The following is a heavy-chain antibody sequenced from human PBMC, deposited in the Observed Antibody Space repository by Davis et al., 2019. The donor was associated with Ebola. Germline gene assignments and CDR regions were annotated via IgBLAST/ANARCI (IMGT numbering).Heavy chain of an antibody. J-gene: IGHJ6*02. CDR3: ARAPPWSVVAARSNYYYYYGMDV. V-gene: IGHV4-34*01. CDR1: GGSFSGYY. D-gene: IGHD2-15*01. Sequence: SETLSLTCAVYGGSFSGYYWSWIRQPPGKGLEWIGEIYHSGSTNYNPSLKSRVTISVDTSKNQFSLKLSSVTAADTAVYYCARAPPWSVVAARSNYYYYYGMDVWGQGTTVTVSS. CDR2: IYHSGST.